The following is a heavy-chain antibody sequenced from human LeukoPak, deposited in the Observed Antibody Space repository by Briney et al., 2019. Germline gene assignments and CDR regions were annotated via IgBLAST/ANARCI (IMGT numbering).Heavy chain of an antibody. J-gene: IGHJ6*03. CDR3: ASSTSEGAYYYYMDV. D-gene: IGHD2-2*01. CDR1: GGSISGSSYY. CDR2: IYTSGST. Sequence: PSETLSLTCTVSGGSISGSSYYWSWIRQPAGKGLEWIGRIYTSGSTNYNPSLKSRVTMSVDTSKNQFSLKLSSVTAADTAVYYCASSTSEGAYYYYMDVWGKGTTVTVSS. V-gene: IGHV4-61*02.